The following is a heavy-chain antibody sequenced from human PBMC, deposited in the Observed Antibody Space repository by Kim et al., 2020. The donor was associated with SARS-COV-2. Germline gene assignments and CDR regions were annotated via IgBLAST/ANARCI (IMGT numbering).Heavy chain of an antibody. D-gene: IGHD2-21*02. CDR2: ISWNSGSI. J-gene: IGHJ6*03. CDR1: GFTFGDYA. V-gene: IGHV3-9*01. CDR3: AKDRAEGDYHYYYYMDV. Sequence: GGSLRLSCAASGFTFGDYAMHWVRQAPGKGLEWVSGISWNSGSIGYADSVKGRFTISRDNAKNSLYLQMNSLRAEDTALYYCAKDRAEGDYHYYYYMDVWGKGTTVTVSS.